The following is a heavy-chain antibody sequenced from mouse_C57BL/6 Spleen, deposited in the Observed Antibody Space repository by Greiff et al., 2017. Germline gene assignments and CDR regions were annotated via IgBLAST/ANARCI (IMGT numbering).Heavy chain of an antibody. J-gene: IGHJ2*01. V-gene: IGHV5-17*01. CDR1: GFTFSDYG. CDR3: AREEDNYGNRGGNYFGY. CDR2: ISSGSSTI. D-gene: IGHD1-1*01. Sequence: EVKLMESGGGLVKPGGSLKLSCAASGFTFSDYGMHWVRQAPEKGLEWVAYISSGSSTIYYADTVKGRFTIPRDNAKNTLFLQMTSLRSEDTAMYYGAREEDNYGNRGGNYFGYWGQGTTLTVSS.